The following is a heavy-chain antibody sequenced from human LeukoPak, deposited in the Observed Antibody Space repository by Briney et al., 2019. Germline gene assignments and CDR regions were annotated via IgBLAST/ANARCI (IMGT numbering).Heavy chain of an antibody. CDR2: INAGNGNT. CDR3: ARDQRSGIAAAATDAFDI. V-gene: IGHV1-3*01. Sequence: ASVKVSCKASGYTFTSYAMHWVRQAPGQRLEWMGWINAGNGNTKYSQKFQGRVTITRDTSASTAYMELSSLRSEDTAVYYCARDQRSGIAAAATDAFDIWGQGTMVTVSS. D-gene: IGHD6-13*01. CDR1: GYTFTSYA. J-gene: IGHJ3*02.